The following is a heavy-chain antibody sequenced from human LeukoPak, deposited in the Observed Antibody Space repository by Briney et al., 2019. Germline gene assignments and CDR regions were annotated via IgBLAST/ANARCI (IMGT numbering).Heavy chain of an antibody. J-gene: IGHJ3*02. CDR2: LSSSGDST. CDR1: GFTFSDYA. D-gene: IGHD3-10*01. Sequence: PGGSLRLSCAASGFTFSDYAMTWVRVAPGEGLEWVSALSSSGDSTSYADSVRGRFSISRDNSKNSLYLQMNSLRIEDTAIYYCARESMIRRVGNGAFDIWGQGTMVPVSS. CDR3: ARESMIRRVGNGAFDI. V-gene: IGHV3-23*01.